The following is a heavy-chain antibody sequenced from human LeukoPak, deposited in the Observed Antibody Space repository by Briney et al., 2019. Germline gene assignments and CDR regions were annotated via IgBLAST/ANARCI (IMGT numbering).Heavy chain of an antibody. V-gene: IGHV4-31*03. CDR2: IYYSGST. CDR3: ARSRPPRYCSGGSCFPFDY. CDR1: GGSISSGGYY. Sequence: PSQTLSLTCTVSGGSISSGGYYWSWIRQHPGKGLEWIGYIYYSGSTDNNPSLKSRVTISVDTSKNQFSLKLSSVTAADTAVYYCARSRPPRYCSGGSCFPFDYWGQGTLVTVSS. D-gene: IGHD2-15*01. J-gene: IGHJ4*02.